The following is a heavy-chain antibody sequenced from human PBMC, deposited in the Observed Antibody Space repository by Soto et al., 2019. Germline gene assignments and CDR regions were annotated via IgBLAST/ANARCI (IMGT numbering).Heavy chain of an antibody. J-gene: IGHJ6*01. CDR2: ITGDGTRT. V-gene: IGHV3-74*01. CDR1: GFAFNNYW. CDR3: ATVPCYHAMDV. Sequence: EVQLVESGGGLVQPGGSLRLSCAASGFAFNNYWMHWVRQAPGKGLVWVSHITGDGTRTTYSDSVKGRFTISRDNAKNTLYLQMNSLRVEDTAVYYCATVPCYHAMDVWGQGTTVTVS.